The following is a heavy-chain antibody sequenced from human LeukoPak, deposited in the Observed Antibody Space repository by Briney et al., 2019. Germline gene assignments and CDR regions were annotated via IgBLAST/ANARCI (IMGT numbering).Heavy chain of an antibody. CDR1: GFTFSRSW. CDR3: AAWTDRGYSY. Sequence: GGSLRLSCTASGFTFSRSWMNWIRQAPGKGLEWVANINPDGDGMGFVDSVKGRFTMSRDNAQSSLHLQMNSLREEDTAFYYCAAWTDRGYSYWGQGVLVTVSS. CDR2: INPDGDGM. J-gene: IGHJ4*02. V-gene: IGHV3-7*01. D-gene: IGHD5-12*01.